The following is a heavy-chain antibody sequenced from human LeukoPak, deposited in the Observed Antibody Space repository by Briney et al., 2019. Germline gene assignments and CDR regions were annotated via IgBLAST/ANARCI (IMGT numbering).Heavy chain of an antibody. CDR3: ARGAYGDYGFYAFDI. CDR1: GFTFSSYW. CDR2: INSDGSST. V-gene: IGHV3-74*01. D-gene: IGHD4-17*01. Sequence: GGSLRLSCAASGFTFSSYWMHWVRHAPGKGLVWVSRINSDGSSTSYADSVKGRFTISRDNAKNTLHLQMNSLRAEDTAVYYCARGAYGDYGFYAFDIWGQGTMVTVSS. J-gene: IGHJ3*02.